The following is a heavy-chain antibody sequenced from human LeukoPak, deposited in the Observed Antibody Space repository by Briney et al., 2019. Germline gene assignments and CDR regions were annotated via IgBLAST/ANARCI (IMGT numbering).Heavy chain of an antibody. CDR3: ARGGDFWSGYPDYYFDY. D-gene: IGHD3-3*01. J-gene: IGHJ4*02. CDR1: GGSISSYD. CDR2: IYYSGST. V-gene: IGHV4-59*01. Sequence: SETLSVTCTVSGGSISSYDGSWIRQPPGKGLEWIGYIYYSGSTNYNPSLKSRVTISVDTSKNQFSLKLSSVTAADTAVYYCARGGDFWSGYPDYYFDYWGQGTLVTVSS.